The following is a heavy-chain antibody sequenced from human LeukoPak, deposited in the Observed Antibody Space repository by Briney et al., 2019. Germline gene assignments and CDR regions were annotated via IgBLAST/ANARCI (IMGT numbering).Heavy chain of an antibody. J-gene: IGHJ5*02. D-gene: IGHD3-3*01. CDR1: GFTFSSYA. CDR2: ISYDGSNK. CDR3: ARATIFGVVKNNWFDP. Sequence: GGSLRLSCAASGFTFSSYAMHWVRQAPGKGLEWVAVISYDGSNKYYADSVKGRFTISRDNSKNTLYLQMNSLRAEDTAVYYCARATIFGVVKNNWFDPWGQGTLVTVSS. V-gene: IGHV3-30-3*01.